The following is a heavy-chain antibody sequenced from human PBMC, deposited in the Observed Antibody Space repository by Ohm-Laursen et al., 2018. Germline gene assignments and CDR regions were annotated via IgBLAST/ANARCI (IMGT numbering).Heavy chain of an antibody. V-gene: IGHV3-23*01. CDR3: AKNGGSDIYGVHDY. CDR2: IKSSGGST. CDR1: GFTFSSYA. Sequence: SLRLSCSASGFTFSSYAMSWVRQAPGKGPEWVSVIKSSGGSTSYTDSVKGRFTISRDNSKNTLYLQMNSLRAEDTALYYCAKNGGSDIYGVHDYWGQGTLVTVSS. D-gene: IGHD4-17*01. J-gene: IGHJ4*02.